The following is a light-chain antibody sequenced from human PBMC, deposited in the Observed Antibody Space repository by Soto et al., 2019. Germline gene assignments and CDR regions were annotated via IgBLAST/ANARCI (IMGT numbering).Light chain of an antibody. CDR3: TSYAGSNNFRV. Sequence: QSVLTQPPSASGSPGQSVIISCTGTSSDVGDYNYVSWYQQHPGKAPKLMIYEVTKRPSGVPDRFSGSKSGNTASLTVSGLQVEDEADYYCTSYAGSNNFRVFGGGTQLTVL. CDR1: SSDVGDYNY. CDR2: EVT. V-gene: IGLV2-8*01. J-gene: IGLJ2*01.